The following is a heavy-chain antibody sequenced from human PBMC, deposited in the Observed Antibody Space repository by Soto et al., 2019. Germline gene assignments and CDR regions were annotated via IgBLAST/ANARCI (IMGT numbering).Heavy chain of an antibody. CDR1: GGSISSGGYY. J-gene: IGHJ6*02. V-gene: IGHV4-31*03. D-gene: IGHD2-2*01. CDR3: ARDRHCSSTSCYDLYGMDV. Sequence: TSETRSLTFTFSGGSISSGGYYWSWIRQHPGKGLEWIGYIYYSGSTYYNPSLKSRVTISVDTSKNQFSLKLSSVTAADTAVYYCARDRHCSSTSCYDLYGMDVWGQGTTVTVSS. CDR2: IYYSGST.